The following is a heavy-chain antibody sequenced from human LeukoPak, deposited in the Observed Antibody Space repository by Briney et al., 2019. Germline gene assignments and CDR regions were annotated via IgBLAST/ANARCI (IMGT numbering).Heavy chain of an antibody. CDR3: ARGIAAAGTDY. V-gene: IGHV4-39*07. D-gene: IGHD6-13*01. Sequence: SETMSLTCTVSGGSISSSSYYWGWIRQPPGKGLEWIGSIYYSGSTYYNLSLKSRVTISVDTSKNQFSLKLSSVTAADTAVYYCARGIAAAGTDYWGQGTLVTVSS. CDR2: IYYSGST. CDR1: GGSISSSSYY. J-gene: IGHJ4*02.